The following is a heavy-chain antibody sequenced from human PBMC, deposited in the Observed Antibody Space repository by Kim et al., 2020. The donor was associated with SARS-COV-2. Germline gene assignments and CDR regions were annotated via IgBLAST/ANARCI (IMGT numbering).Heavy chain of an antibody. D-gene: IGHD2-2*01. J-gene: IGHJ6*02. V-gene: IGHV3-11*06. CDR3: ARVLVPAALYYYYGMDV. CDR1: GFTFSDYY. Sequence: GGSLRLSCAASGFTFSDYYMSWIRQAPGKGLEWVSYISSSSSYTNYADSVKGRFTISRDNAKNSLYLQMNSLRAEDTAVYYCARVLVPAALYYYYGMDVWGQGTTVTVSS. CDR2: ISSSSSYT.